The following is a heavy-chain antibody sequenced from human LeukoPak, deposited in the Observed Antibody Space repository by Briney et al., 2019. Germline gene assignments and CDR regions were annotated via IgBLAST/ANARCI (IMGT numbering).Heavy chain of an antibody. D-gene: IGHD6-6*01. CDR3: ARSAGENSSNNYFDY. CDR1: GGSFSGYY. CDR2: INHSGST. Sequence: SETLSLTCAVYGGSFSGYYWSWIRQPPGKGLEWMGEINHSGSTNYNPSLKSRVTISVDTSKNQFSLKLSSVTAADTAVYYCARSAGENSSNNYFDYWGQGTLVTVSS. V-gene: IGHV4-34*01. J-gene: IGHJ4*02.